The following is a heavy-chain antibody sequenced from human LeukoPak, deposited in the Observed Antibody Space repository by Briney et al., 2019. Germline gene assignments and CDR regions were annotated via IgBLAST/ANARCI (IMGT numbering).Heavy chain of an antibody. CDR2: VYTSGST. Sequence: SETLSLTCTVSGGSISSYYWSWIRQPAGEGLEWIGRVYTSGSTNYNPSLKSRVTMSVDTSKNQFSLKLSSVTAADTAVYYCASSPGYCSSISCYSYFDYWGQRTLVTVSS. J-gene: IGHJ4*02. CDR1: GGSISSYY. D-gene: IGHD2-2*02. V-gene: IGHV4-4*07. CDR3: ASSPGYCSSISCYSYFDY.